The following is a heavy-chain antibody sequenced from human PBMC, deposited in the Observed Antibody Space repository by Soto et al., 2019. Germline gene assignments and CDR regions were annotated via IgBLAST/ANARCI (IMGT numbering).Heavy chain of an antibody. V-gene: IGHV3-33*08. D-gene: IGHD3-3*01. J-gene: IGHJ6*02. CDR2: IWYDGSNK. Sequence: GGSLRLSCAASGFTVSSNYMNWVRQAPGKGLEWVAVIWYDGSNKYYADSVKGRFTISRDNSKNTLYLQMNSLSAEDTAVYYCARGGKSYYEVWSGYSDYYYYGMDVWGQGTTVTVSS. CDR3: ARGGKSYYEVWSGYSDYYYYGMDV. CDR1: GFTVSSNY.